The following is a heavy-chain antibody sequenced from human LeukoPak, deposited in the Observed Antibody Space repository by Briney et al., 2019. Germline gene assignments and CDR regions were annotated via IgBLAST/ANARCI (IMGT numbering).Heavy chain of an antibody. CDR3: ATLHFYAMGV. CDR1: GLRFSGQC. V-gene: IGHV3-11*01. Sequence: GGSLRLSCAASGLRFSGQCMIWIRQAPGKGLERVAFISGSGTDTFYADSVKGRFFISKDNTRDSLSLQMTSLSAEDTAMYYCATLHFYAMGVWGQGTTVTVSS. CDR2: ISGSGTDT. J-gene: IGHJ6*01.